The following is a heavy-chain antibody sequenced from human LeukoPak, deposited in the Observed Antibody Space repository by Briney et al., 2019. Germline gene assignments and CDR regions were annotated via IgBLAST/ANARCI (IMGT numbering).Heavy chain of an antibody. CDR1: GGTFSSYA. CDR2: IIPIFGTA. Sequence: SVKVSCKASGGTFSSYAISWVRQAPGQGLEWMGGIIPIFGTANYAQKFQGRVTITADESTSTAYMELSSLRSEDTAVYYCAKEVKTVVISDYWGQGTLVTVSS. CDR3: AKEVKTVVISDY. V-gene: IGHV1-69*13. J-gene: IGHJ4*02. D-gene: IGHD3-22*01.